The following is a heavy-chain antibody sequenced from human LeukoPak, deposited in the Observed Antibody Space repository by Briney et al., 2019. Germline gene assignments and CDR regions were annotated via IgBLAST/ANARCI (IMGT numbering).Heavy chain of an antibody. CDR2: IIPIFGTA. Sequence: SVKVPCKASGGTFSSYAISWVRQAPGQGLEWMGGIIPIFGTANYAQKFQGRVTITADESTSTAYMELSSLRSEDTAVYYCARTMVRGVIRAFDIWGQGTMVTVSS. CDR3: ARTMVRGVIRAFDI. CDR1: GGTFSSYA. V-gene: IGHV1-69*13. D-gene: IGHD3-10*01. J-gene: IGHJ3*02.